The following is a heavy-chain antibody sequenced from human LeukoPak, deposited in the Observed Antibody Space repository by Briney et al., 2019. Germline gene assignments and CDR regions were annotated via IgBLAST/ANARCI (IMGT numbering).Heavy chain of an antibody. CDR2: IYYTGSV. CDR1: GASIGTGGFY. J-gene: IGHJ6*02. CDR3: ARDHSYYFGSQTSTLDV. Sequence: SQTLSLTCTISGASIGTGGFYWTWIRQPPGEGLEWIGYIYYTGSVDYNASLKSRLTISLDTSKNQFSLKLNSVTAADTAVYYCARDHSYYFGSQTSTLDVWGQGTAVTVSS. D-gene: IGHD3-10*01. V-gene: IGHV4-31*03.